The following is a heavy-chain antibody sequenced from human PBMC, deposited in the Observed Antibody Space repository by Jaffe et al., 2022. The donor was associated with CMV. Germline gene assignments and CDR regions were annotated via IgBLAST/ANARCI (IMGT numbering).Heavy chain of an antibody. CDR3: TTDLLLQSDIDY. Sequence: EVQLVESGGGLVKPGGSLRLSCAASGFTFSNAWMSWVRQAPGKGLEWVGRIKSKTDGGTTDYAAPVKGRFTISRDDSKNTLYLQMNSLKTEDTAVYYCTTDLLLQSDIDYWGQGTLVTVSS. J-gene: IGHJ4*02. V-gene: IGHV3-15*01. CDR1: GFTFSNAW. D-gene: IGHD2-15*01. CDR2: IKSKTDGGTT.